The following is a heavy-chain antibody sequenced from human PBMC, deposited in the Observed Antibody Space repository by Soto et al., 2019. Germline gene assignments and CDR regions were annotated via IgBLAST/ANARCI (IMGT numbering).Heavy chain of an antibody. V-gene: IGHV1-69*13. J-gene: IGHJ4*02. D-gene: IGHD2-2*01. Sequence: SVKVSCKASGGTFSSYAISWVRQAPGQGLEWMGGIIPIFGTANYAQKFQGRVTITADESTSTAYMELSSLRSEDTAVYYCARQEAVPAAPFDYWGQGTLVTVSS. CDR3: ARQEAVPAAPFDY. CDR1: GGTFSSYA. CDR2: IIPIFGTA.